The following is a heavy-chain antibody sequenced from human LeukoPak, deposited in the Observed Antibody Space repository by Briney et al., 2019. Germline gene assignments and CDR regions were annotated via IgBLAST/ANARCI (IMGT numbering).Heavy chain of an antibody. D-gene: IGHD3-3*01. CDR1: EYTFTNYW. V-gene: IGHV5-10-1*01. J-gene: IGHJ4*02. CDR2: IDPSDSYT. CDR3: ARQIMISGVVYFDY. Sequence: HGESLKISCQGSEYTFTNYWINWVRQMPGKGLGWMGNIDPSDSYTNYSPSFQGHVTISADKSISTAFLQLSSLKASDTAMYYCARQIMISGVVYFDYWGQGTLVSVSS.